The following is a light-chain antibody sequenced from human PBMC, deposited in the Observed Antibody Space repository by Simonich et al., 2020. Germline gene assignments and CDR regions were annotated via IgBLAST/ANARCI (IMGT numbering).Light chain of an antibody. CDR3: CSYASSYVV. Sequence: QSALTQPRSVSGSPGQSVTISCTGTSSDFGGYNYVSWYKQHPGKAPKLMIYDVSKRPSGVPDRFSGSKSGNTASLTISGLQAEDEADYYCCSYASSYVVFGGGTKLTVL. J-gene: IGLJ2*01. CDR2: DVS. CDR1: SSDFGGYNY. V-gene: IGLV2-11*01.